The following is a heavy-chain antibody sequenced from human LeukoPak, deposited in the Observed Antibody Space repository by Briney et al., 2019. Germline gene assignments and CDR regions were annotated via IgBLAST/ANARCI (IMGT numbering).Heavy chain of an antibody. CDR2: IIPIFGTA. Sequence: ASVKVSCKASGGTFSSYAISWVRQAPGQGLEWMGGIIPIFGTANYARKFQGRVTITADRSTSTAYMELSSLRSEDTAVYYCASSTSLWFGELQGVNWFDPWGQGTLVTVSS. J-gene: IGHJ5*02. CDR1: GGTFSSYA. V-gene: IGHV1-69*06. CDR3: ASSTSLWFGELQGVNWFDP. D-gene: IGHD3-10*01.